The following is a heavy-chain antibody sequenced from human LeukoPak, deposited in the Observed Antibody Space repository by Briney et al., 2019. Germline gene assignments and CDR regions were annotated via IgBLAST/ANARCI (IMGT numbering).Heavy chain of an antibody. V-gene: IGHV1-69*05. CDR1: GGTFSSYA. Sequence: SVKVSCKASGGTFSSYAISWVRQAPGQGLEWMGRIIPIFGTANYAQKFQGRVTITTDESTSTAYMELSSLRSEDTAVYCCARLKRGGYTYYFDYWGQGTLVTVSS. CDR3: ARLKRGGYTYYFDY. J-gene: IGHJ4*02. D-gene: IGHD5-24*01. CDR2: IIPIFGTA.